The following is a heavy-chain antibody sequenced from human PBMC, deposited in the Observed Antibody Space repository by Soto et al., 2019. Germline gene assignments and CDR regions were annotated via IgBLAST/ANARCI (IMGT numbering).Heavy chain of an antibody. CDR1: GYSISTGSN. J-gene: IGHJ4*02. CDR2: IYHSGST. CDR3: ARDCGTDFYQLDS. Sequence: PSETLSLTCAVSGYSISTGSNWAWIRQPPGKGLEWIGSIYHSGSTYYNLSLKRRVTISSDASKNQISLKLSSVTAADTALYYCARDCGTDFYQLDSWGQGTLVTVSS. V-gene: IGHV4-38-2*02. D-gene: IGHD2-2*01.